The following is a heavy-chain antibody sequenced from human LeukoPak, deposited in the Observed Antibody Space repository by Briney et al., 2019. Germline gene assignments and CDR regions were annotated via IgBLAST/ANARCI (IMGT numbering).Heavy chain of an antibody. CDR2: INHSGST. J-gene: IGHJ1*01. CDR1: GGSFSGYY. V-gene: IGHV4-34*01. D-gene: IGHD3-16*01. CDR3: ARGHGMIQYFQH. Sequence: PSETLSLTCAVYGGSFSGYYWSWIRQPPGKGLEWIGEINHSGSTNYNPSLKSRVTISVDTSKNQFSLKLSSVTAADTAVYYCARGHGMIQYFQHWGQGTLVTVSS.